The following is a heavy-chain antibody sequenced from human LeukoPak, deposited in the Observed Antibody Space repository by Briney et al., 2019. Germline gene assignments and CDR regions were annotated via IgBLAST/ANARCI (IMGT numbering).Heavy chain of an antibody. Sequence: ASVKVSCKASGYTFTGYFIHWVRQAPGQGLEWMGWINPNSGDTNFAQKFQGRVTVTGDTSISTVYMEVSRLRSDDTAIYYCARGRGFSGYDPFDYWGQGTLVTVSS. V-gene: IGHV1-2*02. J-gene: IGHJ4*02. D-gene: IGHD5-12*01. CDR2: INPNSGDT. CDR1: GYTFTGYF. CDR3: ARGRGFSGYDPFDY.